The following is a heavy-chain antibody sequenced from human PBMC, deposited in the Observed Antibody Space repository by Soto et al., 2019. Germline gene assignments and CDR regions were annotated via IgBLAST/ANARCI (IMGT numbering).Heavy chain of an antibody. J-gene: IGHJ5*02. D-gene: IGHD5-18*01. V-gene: IGHV3-53*01. Sequence: LTLSCAISGFSVSNNYVSFFRQAPGKALEWVSVHYRGGSTCYEHSVQVRFPISRDQSNNPLYLQMRRVIAEDPAVYFYERHPHPRGTVLVTSPLDHWAQGTRVTVSS. CDR1: GFSVSNNY. CDR3: ERHPHPRGTVLVTSPLDH. CDR2: HYRGGST.